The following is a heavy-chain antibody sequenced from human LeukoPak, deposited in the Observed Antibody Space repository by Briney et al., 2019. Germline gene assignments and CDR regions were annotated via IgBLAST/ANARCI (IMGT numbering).Heavy chain of an antibody. CDR3: ARVKASGYYYNADPYYFDY. CDR1: GFTFSSYG. CDR2: ISGSGGST. Sequence: GGSLRLSCAASGFTFSSYGMSWVRQAPRKGLEWVSAISGSGGSTYYADSVKGRFTISRDNAKNSLYLQMNSLRAEDTAVYYCARVKASGYYYNADPYYFDYWGQGTLVTVSS. J-gene: IGHJ4*02. D-gene: IGHD3-22*01. V-gene: IGHV3-23*01.